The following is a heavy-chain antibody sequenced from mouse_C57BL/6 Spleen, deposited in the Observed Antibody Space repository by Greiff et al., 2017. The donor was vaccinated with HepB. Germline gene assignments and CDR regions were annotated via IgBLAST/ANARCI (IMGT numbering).Heavy chain of an antibody. Sequence: VQLQQSGPELVKPGASVKMSCKASGYTFTDYNMHWVKQSHGKSLEWIGYINPNNGGTSYNQKFKGKATLTVNKSSSTAYMELRSLTSEDSAVYYCARGEVTGTYFDYWGQGTTLTVSS. CDR1: GYTFTDYN. D-gene: IGHD4-1*01. CDR2: INPNNGGT. V-gene: IGHV1-22*01. J-gene: IGHJ2*01. CDR3: ARGEVTGTYFDY.